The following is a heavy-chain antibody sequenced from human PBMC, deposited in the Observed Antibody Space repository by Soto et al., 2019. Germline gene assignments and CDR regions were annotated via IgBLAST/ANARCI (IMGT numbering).Heavy chain of an antibody. CDR3: TTEVYYGSGSYYYGMDL. J-gene: IGHJ6*02. CDR2: IKSKTDGGTT. Sequence: GGSLRLSCAASGFTFSNAWMSWVRQAPGKGLEWVGRIKSKTDGGTTDYAAPVKGRFTISRDDSKNTLYLQMNSLKTEDTAVYYCTTEVYYGSGSYYYGMDLWGQGNTVTVSS. CDR1: GFTFSNAW. D-gene: IGHD3-10*01. V-gene: IGHV3-15*01.